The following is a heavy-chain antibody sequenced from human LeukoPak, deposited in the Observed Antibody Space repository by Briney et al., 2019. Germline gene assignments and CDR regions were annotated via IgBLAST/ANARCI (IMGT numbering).Heavy chain of an antibody. J-gene: IGHJ4*02. CDR2: IYHSGST. CDR3: ASYDSNYPEYDY. CDR1: GYSISSGYY. Sequence: PSETLSFTCTVSGYSISSGYYWGWIRQPPGKGLEWIGSIYHSGSTYYNPSLKSRVTISVDTSKNQFSLKLSSVTAADTAVYYCASYDSNYPEYDYWGQGTLVTASS. D-gene: IGHD4-11*01. V-gene: IGHV4-38-2*02.